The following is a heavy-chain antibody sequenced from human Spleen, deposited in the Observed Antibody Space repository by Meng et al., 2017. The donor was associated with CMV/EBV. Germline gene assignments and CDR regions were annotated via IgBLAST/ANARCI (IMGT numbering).Heavy chain of an antibody. CDR1: GGTFNSYG. J-gene: IGHJ4*02. CDR3: ATRHSSGWCFDF. D-gene: IGHD6-19*01. V-gene: IGHV1-69*05. CDR2: IIPIFNTP. Sequence: SKASGGTFNSYGFTWVRQAPGQGLQWMGGIIPIFNTPNYAQNFQGRVTITTDESTNTAYMELNSLRSEDTAVYYCATRHSSGWCFDFWGQGTLVTVSS.